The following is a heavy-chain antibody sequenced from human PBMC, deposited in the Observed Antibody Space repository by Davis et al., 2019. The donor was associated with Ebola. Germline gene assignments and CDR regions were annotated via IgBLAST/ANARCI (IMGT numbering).Heavy chain of an antibody. V-gene: IGHV3-21*01. CDR2: ISISSSYI. D-gene: IGHD3-16*02. J-gene: IGHJ3*02. CDR1: GFTFSSYS. CDR3: ARVELADDYVWGSYRYIDGSDGAFDI. Sequence: PGGSLRLSCAASGFTFSSYSMNWVRQAPGKGLEWVSSISISSSYIYYAASVKGRFTISRDNAKNSLYLRMNSLRAEDTAVYYCARVELADDYVWGSYRYIDGSDGAFDIWGQGTMVTVSS.